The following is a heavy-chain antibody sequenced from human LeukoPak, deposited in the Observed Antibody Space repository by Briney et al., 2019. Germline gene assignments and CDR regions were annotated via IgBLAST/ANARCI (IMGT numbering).Heavy chain of an antibody. CDR1: GFTFSSIG. D-gene: IGHD3-22*01. CDR2: IWYDGNNK. J-gene: IGHJ4*02. V-gene: IGHV3-33*01. CDR3: ARASTSTGYYYVEY. Sequence: GGSLRLSCAPSGFTFSSIGMHWVRQAPGKGLEWVAVIWYDGNNKYYADSVKGRFTISRDNSKNTLYLQMNSLRAEDTAVYYCARASTSTGYYYVEYWGQGTLVTVSS.